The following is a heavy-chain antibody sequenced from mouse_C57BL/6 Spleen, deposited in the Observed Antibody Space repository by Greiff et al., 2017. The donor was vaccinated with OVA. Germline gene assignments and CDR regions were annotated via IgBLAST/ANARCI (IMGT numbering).Heavy chain of an antibody. CDR3: ARDYYGSGYDFDY. Sequence: QVQLQQSGAELMKPGASVKLSCKATGYTFTGYWIEWVKQRPGHGLEWIGEILPGSGSTNYYEKFKGKATFTADTSSNTAYMQLSSLTTEDSAIYCCARDYYGSGYDFDYWGQGTTLTVSS. CDR1: GYTFTGYW. D-gene: IGHD1-1*01. J-gene: IGHJ2*01. V-gene: IGHV1-9*01. CDR2: ILPGSGST.